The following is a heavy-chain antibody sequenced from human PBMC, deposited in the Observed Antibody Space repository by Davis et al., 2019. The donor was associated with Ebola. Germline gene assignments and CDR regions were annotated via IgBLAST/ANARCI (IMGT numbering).Heavy chain of an antibody. D-gene: IGHD6-13*01. V-gene: IGHV2-5*02. J-gene: IGHJ3*02. CDR1: GFSLSTSGVA. Sequence: SGPTLVKPTQTLTLTCTFSGFSLSTSGVAVGWIRQPPGKALEWPALIYWDDDKRYSPSLRSRLTITKDTSKNQVVLTMTNMDPVDTATYYCAHRPESSSWHQWGDAFDIWGQGTMVTVSS. CDR3: AHRPESSSWHQWGDAFDI. CDR2: IYWDDDK.